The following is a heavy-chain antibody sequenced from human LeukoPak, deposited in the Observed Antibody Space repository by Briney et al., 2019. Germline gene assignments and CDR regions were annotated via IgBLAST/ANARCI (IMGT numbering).Heavy chain of an antibody. CDR3: AREGAGDYYDSSGYRDY. V-gene: IGHV1-8*02. Sequence: GASVKVSCKASGGTFSSYAISWVRQAPGQGLEWMGWMNPNSGNTGYAQKFQGRVTMTRNTSISTAYMELSSLRSEDTAVYYCAREGAGDYYDSSGYRDYWGQGTLVTVSS. CDR2: MNPNSGNT. CDR1: GGTFSSYA. D-gene: IGHD3-22*01. J-gene: IGHJ4*02.